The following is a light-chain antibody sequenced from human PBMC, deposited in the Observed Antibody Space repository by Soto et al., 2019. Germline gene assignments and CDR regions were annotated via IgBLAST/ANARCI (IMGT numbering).Light chain of an antibody. CDR3: CSYAGAFTYV. V-gene: IGLV2-11*01. CDR1: SSVVGGYSY. J-gene: IGLJ1*01. CDR2: DVS. Sequence: QSALTQPRSVSGSPGHSVTISCTGTSSVVGGYSYVSRYQQHPGKAPKLMISDVSKRPSGVPDRFSGSKFGNTASLTISGLQAEDEADYYCCSYAGAFTYVFGSGTKVTVL.